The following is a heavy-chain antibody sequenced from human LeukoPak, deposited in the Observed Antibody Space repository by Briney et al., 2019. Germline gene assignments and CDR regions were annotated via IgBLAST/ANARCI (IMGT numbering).Heavy chain of an antibody. CDR2: INQNGITT. J-gene: IGHJ4*02. D-gene: IGHD4-17*01. CDR1: GFIFRNYW. Sequence: GGSLRLSCAASGFIFRNYWMHWVRQAPGKGLVWVARINQNGITTTYTDSVKGRFTISKDNAKNTLYLQMNSLRAEDTAVYYCARDFAGDRDYWGQGTLVTVSS. V-gene: IGHV3-74*01. CDR3: ARDFAGDRDY.